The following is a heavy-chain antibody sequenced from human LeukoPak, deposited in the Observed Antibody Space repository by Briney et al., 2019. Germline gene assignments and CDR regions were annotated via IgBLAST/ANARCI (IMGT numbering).Heavy chain of an antibody. CDR1: GGTFSSYA. J-gene: IGHJ6*04. Sequence: GASVKVSCKASGGTFSSYAISWVRQAPGQGLEWMGGIIPIFGTANYAQKFQGRVTITADKSTSTAYMELSSLRSEDTAVHYCAVYSSTLYYYYGMDVWGKGTTVTVSS. V-gene: IGHV1-69*06. D-gene: IGHD6-13*01. CDR3: AVYSSTLYYYYGMDV. CDR2: IIPIFGTA.